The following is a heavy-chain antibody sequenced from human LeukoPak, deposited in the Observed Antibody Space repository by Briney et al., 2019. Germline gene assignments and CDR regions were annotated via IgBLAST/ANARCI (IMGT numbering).Heavy chain of an antibody. V-gene: IGHV3-21*01. CDR2: ISSSGSDL. CDR3: ARDRGSFGSTQYSFDI. Sequence: GGSLRLSCAAPGFTFDIYSMNWVRQAPGKGPEWVSSISSSGSDLNYADSVKGRFTISRDNAEKSLYLQMNSLRAEDTAVYYCARDRGSFGSTQYSFDIWGQGTMVTVSS. J-gene: IGHJ3*02. CDR1: GFTFDIYS. D-gene: IGHD2/OR15-2a*01.